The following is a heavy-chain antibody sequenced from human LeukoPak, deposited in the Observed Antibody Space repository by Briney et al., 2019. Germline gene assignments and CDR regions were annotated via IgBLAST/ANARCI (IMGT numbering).Heavy chain of an antibody. V-gene: IGHV1-2*02. CDR3: ARDWSYLGYYFDY. CDR2: INPNSGGT. Sequence: ASVKVSCKASGYTFTGYYMHWVRQAPGQGLEWMGWINPNSGGTNYAQKFQGRVTMTRDTSISTAYMELSRLRSDDTAVYYCARDWSYLGYYFDYWGQGTLVTVSS. CDR1: GYTFTGYY. D-gene: IGHD1-26*01. J-gene: IGHJ4*02.